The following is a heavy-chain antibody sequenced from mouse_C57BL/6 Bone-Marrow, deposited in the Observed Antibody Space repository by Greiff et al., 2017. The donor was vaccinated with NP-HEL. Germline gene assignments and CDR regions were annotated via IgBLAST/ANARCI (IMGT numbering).Heavy chain of an antibody. Sequence: VQLQQSGPELVKPGASVKISCKASGYTFTDYYINWVKQRPGQGLEWIGWIFPGSGSTYYNEKFKGKATLTVDKSSSTAYMLLSSLTSEDSAVYFCARAYYYGSSLDAMDYWGQGTSVTVSS. J-gene: IGHJ4*01. CDR3: ARAYYYGSSLDAMDY. CDR2: IFPGSGST. CDR1: GYTFTDYY. V-gene: IGHV1-75*01. D-gene: IGHD1-1*01.